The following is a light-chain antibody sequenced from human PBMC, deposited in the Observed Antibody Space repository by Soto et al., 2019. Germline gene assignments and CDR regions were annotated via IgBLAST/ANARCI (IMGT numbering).Light chain of an antibody. CDR3: QQFNDYPIT. CDR2: DAS. CDR1: QGINSY. Sequence: DMQLTQSPSFLSACVGDRVTMTCRASQGINSYLAWYQQKPGKAPKVLMYDASTLQRGVPSRFSGSGSGTEFTLAISSLQPEDFATYYCQQFNDYPITFGQGTRLEIK. J-gene: IGKJ5*01. V-gene: IGKV1-9*01.